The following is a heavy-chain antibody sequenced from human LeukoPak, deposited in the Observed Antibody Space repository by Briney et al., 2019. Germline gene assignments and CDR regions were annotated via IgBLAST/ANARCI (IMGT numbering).Heavy chain of an antibody. CDR3: ARDPPSRGTRYFDY. CDR2: MNPNSGNT. J-gene: IGHJ4*02. Sequence: ASVKVSCKASGYTFTSYGISWVRQATGQGLEWMGWMNPNSGNTGYAQKFQGRVTITRNTSISTAYMELSSLRSEDTAVYYCARDPPSRGTRYFDYWGQGILVTVSS. D-gene: IGHD3-16*01. V-gene: IGHV1-8*03. CDR1: GYTFTSYG.